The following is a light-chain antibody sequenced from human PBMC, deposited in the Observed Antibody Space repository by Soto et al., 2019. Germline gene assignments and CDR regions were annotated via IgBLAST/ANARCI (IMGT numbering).Light chain of an antibody. CDR3: QQSYSTRYT. Sequence: DIQMTQSPSSLSVSVGDRVTITCRASQSISSYLNWYQQKPGKAPKLLIYASSNLQSGVPSRFSGSGSGKDFTLTISSLQPEDFASYYCQQSYSTRYTFGEGTKLEIK. CDR1: QSISSY. CDR2: ASS. V-gene: IGKV1-39*01. J-gene: IGKJ2*01.